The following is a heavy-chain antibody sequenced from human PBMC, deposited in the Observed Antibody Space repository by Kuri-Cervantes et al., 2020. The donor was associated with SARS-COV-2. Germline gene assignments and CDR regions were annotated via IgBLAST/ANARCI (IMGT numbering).Heavy chain of an antibody. D-gene: IGHD5-24*01. CDR3: ARARRDGYKGPLD. CDR2: IYTSGSS. V-gene: IGHV4-61*09. CDR1: GGSISAGSYS. Sequence: SETLSLTCTVSGGSISAGSYSWNWIRQTAGRGLEWIGHIYTSGSSSYNPSLNSRVTISVDTSKNQFSLKLSSVTAADTAVYYCARARRDGYKGPLDWGQGTLVTVSS. J-gene: IGHJ4*02.